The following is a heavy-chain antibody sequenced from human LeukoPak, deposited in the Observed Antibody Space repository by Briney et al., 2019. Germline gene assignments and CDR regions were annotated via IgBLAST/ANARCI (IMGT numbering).Heavy chain of an antibody. Sequence: GGSLRLSCVASGFSFRNYAIHWVRQAPGKGLEYVSAINTDGRITYYADSVKGRFTISRDNSKNTVYLQMGSLRGEDMAVYYCTRDGGSFCDFDYWGQGALVTVSS. J-gene: IGHJ4*02. D-gene: IGHD1-26*01. CDR3: TRDGGSFCDFDY. CDR1: GFSFRNYA. CDR2: INTDGRIT. V-gene: IGHV3-64*02.